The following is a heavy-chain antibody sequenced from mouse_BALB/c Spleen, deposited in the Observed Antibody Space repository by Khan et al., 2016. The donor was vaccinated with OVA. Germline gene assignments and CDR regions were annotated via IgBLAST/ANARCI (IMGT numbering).Heavy chain of an antibody. D-gene: IGHD1-1*01. CDR3: ARPYDYGSSYDTMDA. Sequence: QVRLQQSGAELVRPGTSVKMSCKAAGYTFTKYWIGWVKQRPGHGLEWIGDIYPGSGNTNYNERFKGRATLTADKSSSTAYMHLSSLTSEDSAIYYCARPYDYGSSYDTMDAWGQGTSVTVSS. V-gene: IGHV1-63*02. J-gene: IGHJ4*01. CDR1: GYTFTKYW. CDR2: IYPGSGNT.